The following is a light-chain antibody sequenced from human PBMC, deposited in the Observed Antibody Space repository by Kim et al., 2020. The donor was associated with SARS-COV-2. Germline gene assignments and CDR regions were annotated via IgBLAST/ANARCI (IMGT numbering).Light chain of an antibody. Sequence: EIVMTQSPATLSVSPGERANLSCRASQSVSSNLAWYQQKTGQAPRLLIYGASTRATGIPARFSGSGSGTEFTLTISSLQSEDFAVYYCQQYNNWPPYTFGQGTKLEI. V-gene: IGKV3-15*01. CDR1: QSVSSN. J-gene: IGKJ2*01. CDR2: GAS. CDR3: QQYNNWPPYT.